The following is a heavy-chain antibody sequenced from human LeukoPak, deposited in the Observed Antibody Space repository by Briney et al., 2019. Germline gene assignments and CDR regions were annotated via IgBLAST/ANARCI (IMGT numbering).Heavy chain of an antibody. CDR3: ARLTTYFDY. Sequence: GSLRLSCAASGFTFSNFAMSWIRQPPGKGLEWIGSIYYSGSTYYNPSLKSRVTISVDTSKNQFSLKVSSVTAADTAVYHCARLTTYFDYWGQGTLVTVSS. V-gene: IGHV4-39*01. D-gene: IGHD4-11*01. CDR2: IYYSGST. CDR1: GFTFSNFA. J-gene: IGHJ4*02.